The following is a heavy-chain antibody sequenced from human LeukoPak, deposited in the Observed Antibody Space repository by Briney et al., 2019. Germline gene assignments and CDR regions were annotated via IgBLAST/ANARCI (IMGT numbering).Heavy chain of an antibody. CDR2: IYPGDSDT. D-gene: IGHD2-15*01. CDR1: GYGFTTYW. V-gene: IGHV5-51*01. CDR3: ARRGYCSGGSCYSGDY. Sequence: GESLKISCKGSGYGFTTYWIGWVRQMPGKGLEWMGIIYPGDSDTRYSPSFQGHVSISAGKSISTAYLQWSSLKASDTAMYYCARRGYCSGGSCYSGDYWGQGTLVTVSS. J-gene: IGHJ4*02.